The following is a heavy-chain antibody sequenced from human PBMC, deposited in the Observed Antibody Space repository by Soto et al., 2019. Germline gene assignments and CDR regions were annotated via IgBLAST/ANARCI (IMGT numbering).Heavy chain of an antibody. Sequence: GGSLRLSCAASGFTFSSYGMHWVRQAPGKGLEWVAVISYDGSNKYYADSVKGRFTISRDNSKNTLYLQMNSLRAEDAAVYYCDKVGIKGPCYSFDTDVWGKGTTVTVSS. CDR3: DKVGIKGPCYSFDTDV. D-gene: IGHD2-21*01. CDR2: ISYDGSNK. V-gene: IGHV3-30*03. CDR1: GFTFSSYG. J-gene: IGHJ6*03.